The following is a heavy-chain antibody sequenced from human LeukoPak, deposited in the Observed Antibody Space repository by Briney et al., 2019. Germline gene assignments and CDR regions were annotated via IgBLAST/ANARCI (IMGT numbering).Heavy chain of an antibody. CDR2: INPNSGGT. V-gene: IGHV1-2*02. Sequence: ASVKVSCKASGYTFTGYYMHWVRQAPGQGLEWMGWINPNSGGTNYAQKFQGRVTMTRDTSISTAYMELSRLRSDDTAVYYCARDLLSSGYYYGTYYFDYWGQGTLVTVSS. CDR3: ARDLLSSGYYYGTYYFDY. J-gene: IGHJ4*02. CDR1: GYTFTGYY. D-gene: IGHD3-22*01.